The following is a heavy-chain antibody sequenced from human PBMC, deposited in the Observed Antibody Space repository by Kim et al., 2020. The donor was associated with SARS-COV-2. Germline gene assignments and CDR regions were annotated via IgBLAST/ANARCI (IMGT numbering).Heavy chain of an antibody. D-gene: IGHD5-12*01. CDR1: GYVFSNVG. Sequence: GGSLRLSCEVFGYVFSNVGAHWVRQAPGKGLEWLTMISFDGSKIFYSKSVEGRFTVSRDDAKSTVYLKMNGLRAGDTALYFCARDSGLLNSGGYIFDSWGLRALVTVSS. CDR3: ARDSGLLNSGGYIFDS. V-gene: IGHV3-30*12. CDR2: ISFDGSKI. J-gene: IGHJ4*01.